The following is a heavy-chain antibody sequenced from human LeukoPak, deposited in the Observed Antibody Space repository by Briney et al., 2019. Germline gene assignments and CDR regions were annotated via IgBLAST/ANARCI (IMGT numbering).Heavy chain of an antibody. J-gene: IGHJ4*02. CDR1: GFTFSTFS. V-gene: IGHV3-48*04. CDR3: ARDFDSTSNL. Sequence: GGSLRLSCAASGFTFSTFSMNWVRQAPGKGLEWISHISSSGTIYYADSVKGRFTISRDNAKNSLYLQVNSLTAEDTAVYFCARDFDSTSNLWGQGTLVTVSS. D-gene: IGHD2/OR15-2a*01. CDR2: ISSSGTI.